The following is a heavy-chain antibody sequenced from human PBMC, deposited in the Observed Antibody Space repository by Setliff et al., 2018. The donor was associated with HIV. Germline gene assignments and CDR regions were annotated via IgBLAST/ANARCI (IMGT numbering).Heavy chain of an antibody. CDR2: LHISGNS. D-gene: IGHD3-16*01. CDR3: AREGGTDRYFDY. V-gene: IGHV4-4*07. Sequence: PSETLSLTCNVSGASICSNYWSWIRQAAGKGLEWVGRLHISGNSNYSPSLKSRVNMSIDTSKNQFSLKVLSVTAADTAVYYCAREGGTDRYFDYWGPGTPVTVSS. CDR1: GASICSNY. J-gene: IGHJ4*02.